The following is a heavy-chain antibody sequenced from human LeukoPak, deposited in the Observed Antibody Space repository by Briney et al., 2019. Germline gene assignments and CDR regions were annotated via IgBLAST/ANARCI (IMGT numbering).Heavy chain of an antibody. CDR2: IIPILGIA. CDR3: ARQGSGYYHFDY. D-gene: IGHD3-3*01. V-gene: IGHV1-69*02. CDR1: GGTFSSYT. Sequence: SVKVSCQASGGTFSSYTISWVRQAPGQGLEWMGRIIPILGIANYAQKLQGRVTITADKSTSTAYMELSSLRSEDTAVYYCARQGSGYYHFDYWGQGTLVTVSS. J-gene: IGHJ4*02.